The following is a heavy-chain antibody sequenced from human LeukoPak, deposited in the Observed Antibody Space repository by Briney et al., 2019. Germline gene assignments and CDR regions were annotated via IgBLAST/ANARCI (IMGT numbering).Heavy chain of an antibody. CDR2: ISYDGSNK. V-gene: IGHV3-30*18. J-gene: IGHJ4*02. CDR3: AKAHSHRGYSDWSTTIDY. D-gene: IGHD3-9*01. Sequence: GGSLRLSCAASGFTFSSYGMHWVRQAPGKGLEWVAVISYDGSNKYYADSVKGRFTISRDSSKNTLYLQMNSLRAEDTAVYYCAKAHSHRGYSDWSTTIDYWGQGTLVTVSS. CDR1: GFTFSSYG.